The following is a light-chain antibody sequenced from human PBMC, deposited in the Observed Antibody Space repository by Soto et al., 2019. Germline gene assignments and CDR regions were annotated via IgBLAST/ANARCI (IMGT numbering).Light chain of an antibody. CDR2: GAS. CDR1: QDVARTY. Sequence: IVLTQSPDTLSLSPGERATLSCRPSQDVARTYLAWYQQNPGQAPRLLIYGASGRAAGVAERFSGSGSGTQFTLTISRLEPEDFAVYFCQQYDDWPITFGQGTRLEIK. J-gene: IGKJ5*01. V-gene: IGKV3-20*01. CDR3: QQYDDWPIT.